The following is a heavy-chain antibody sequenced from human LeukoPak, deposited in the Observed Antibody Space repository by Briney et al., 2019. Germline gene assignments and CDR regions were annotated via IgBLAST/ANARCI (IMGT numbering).Heavy chain of an antibody. D-gene: IGHD5-12*01. CDR2: IYASGTT. V-gene: IGHV4-4*07. CDR1: GGSISNYY. Sequence: SETLSLTCTVSGGSISNYYWSWIRQSAEKGLEWIGRIYASGTTRYNPSFTNRVTMSVDPSKNQFSLKLSSVTGADTAVYFCARGMSAAYDYNWFDPWGQGTLVTVSS. J-gene: IGHJ5*02. CDR3: ARGMSAAYDYNWFDP.